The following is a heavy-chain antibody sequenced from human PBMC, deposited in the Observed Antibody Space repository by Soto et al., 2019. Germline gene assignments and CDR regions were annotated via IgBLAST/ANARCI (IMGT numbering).Heavy chain of an antibody. D-gene: IGHD6-19*01. J-gene: IGHJ6*02. Sequence: GESLKISCKGSGYNFNNYWIGWVRQMPGKGLEWMGLIYPADSDTRYSPSFEGQVTMSADKSTSTAYLQWTSLKASDTAMYYCARSRRGAYSSGWYSLSGYYNYGIDVWGQGTTVTVSS. CDR2: IYPADSDT. V-gene: IGHV5-51*01. CDR1: GYNFNNYW. CDR3: ARSRRGAYSSGWYSLSGYYNYGIDV.